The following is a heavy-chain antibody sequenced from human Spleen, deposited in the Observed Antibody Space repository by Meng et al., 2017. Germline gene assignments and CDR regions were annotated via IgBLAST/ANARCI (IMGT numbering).Heavy chain of an antibody. CDR3: ARVYWDYGGNSNWFDP. J-gene: IGHJ5*02. D-gene: IGHD4-23*01. Sequence: GESLKISCKGSGYSFTSYWIGWVRQMPGKGLEWMGIIYPGDSDTRYSPSFQGQVTISADKSISTAYLQWSSLKASDTAMYYCARVYWDYGGNSNWFDPWGQGTLVTVSS. CDR1: GYSFTSYW. CDR2: IYPGDSDT. V-gene: IGHV5-51*01.